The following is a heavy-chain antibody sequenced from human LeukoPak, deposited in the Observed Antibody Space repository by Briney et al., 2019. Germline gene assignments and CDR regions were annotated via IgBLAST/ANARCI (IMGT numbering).Heavy chain of an antibody. CDR2: IIPIFGTT. Sequence: ASVKVSCKASGGTFNNSAINWVRQAPGQGLEWMGRIIPIFGTTNYAQKFQGRVTITMDGSTSTAYVELSSLRSEDTALYYCARELGDIVVVVAAKGRGAFDIWGQGTMVTVSS. D-gene: IGHD2-15*01. J-gene: IGHJ3*02. CDR3: ARELGDIVVVVAAKGRGAFDI. V-gene: IGHV1-69*05. CDR1: GGTFNNSA.